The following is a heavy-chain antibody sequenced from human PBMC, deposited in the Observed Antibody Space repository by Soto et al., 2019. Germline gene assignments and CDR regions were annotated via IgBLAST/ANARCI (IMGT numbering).Heavy chain of an antibody. CDR3: ARVVATVAGPDGMDG. V-gene: IGHV1-18*01. Sequence: QVRLLQSGAAVKKPGASVKVSCRASGYPFTSYVISWVRQAPAQGLEWMGWISAYNGNTNFAQKLQGRATMTTDTSTSTAYMELRSLRSDDTAVYYCARVVATVAGPDGMDGWGQVTTVTVSS. CDR1: GYPFTSYV. D-gene: IGHD6-19*01. J-gene: IGHJ6*01. CDR2: ISAYNGNT.